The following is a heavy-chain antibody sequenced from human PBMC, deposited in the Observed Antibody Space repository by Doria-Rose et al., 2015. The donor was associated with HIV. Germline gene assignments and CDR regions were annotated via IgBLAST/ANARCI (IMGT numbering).Heavy chain of an antibody. CDR3: ARDAGSDYYESSGYYD. D-gene: IGHD3-22*01. Sequence: MNWVRQAPGRGLEWISYISSGTSTIYYADSVKGRFTISRDNAKNSLYLQMNSLRDEDTAVYYCARDAGSDYYESSGYYDWGQGTLVTVSS. V-gene: IGHV3-48*02. CDR2: ISSGTSTI. J-gene: IGHJ4*02.